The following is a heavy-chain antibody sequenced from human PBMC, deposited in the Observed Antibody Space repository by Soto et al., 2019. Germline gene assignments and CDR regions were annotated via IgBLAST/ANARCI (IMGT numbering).Heavy chain of an antibody. V-gene: IGHV4-39*01. CDR1: GGAISGGSRH. CDR2: IKYSGTP. J-gene: IGHJ3*02. Sequence: PSGTLRLSGTVAGGAISGGSRHLGWISQPPGKGLEWIASIKYSGTPFYNPSLKSRVTLSVDTSKNQFALKLSSVTAAETAVYYCARHGITGSYYDPFDIWCQGTMVTVSS. CDR3: ARHGITGSYYDPFDI. D-gene: IGHD1-26*01.